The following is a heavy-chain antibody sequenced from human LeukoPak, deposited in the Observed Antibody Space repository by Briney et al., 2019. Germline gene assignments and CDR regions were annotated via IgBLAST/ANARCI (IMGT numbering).Heavy chain of an antibody. CDR3: ARHSHTAMDYDY. CDR2: IYTSGST. Sequence: SETLSLTCTVSGGSISSYYWSWIRQPPGKGPEWIGYIYTSGSTNYNPSLKSRVTISVDTSKNQFSLKLSSVTAADTAVYYCARHSHTAMDYDYWGQGTLVTVSS. D-gene: IGHD5-18*01. J-gene: IGHJ4*02. CDR1: GGSISSYY. V-gene: IGHV4-4*09.